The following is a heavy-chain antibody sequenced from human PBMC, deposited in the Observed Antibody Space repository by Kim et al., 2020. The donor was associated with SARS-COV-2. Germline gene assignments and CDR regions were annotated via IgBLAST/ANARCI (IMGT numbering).Heavy chain of an antibody. CDR3: ARDPQTYYYDSSGYEFDY. V-gene: IGHV3-21*01. CDR2: ISSSSSYI. CDR1: GFTFSSYS. D-gene: IGHD3-22*01. J-gene: IGHJ4*02. Sequence: GGSLRLSCAASGFTFSSYSMNWVRQAPGKGLEWVSSISSSSSYIYYADSVKGRFTISRDNAKNSLYLQMNSLRAEDTAVYYCARDPQTYYYDSSGYEFDYWGQGTLVTVSS.